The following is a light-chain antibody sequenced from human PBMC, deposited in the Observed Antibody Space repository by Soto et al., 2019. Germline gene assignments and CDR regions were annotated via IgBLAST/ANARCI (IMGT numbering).Light chain of an antibody. CDR1: SGSVSTSYY. V-gene: IGLV8-61*01. J-gene: IGLJ3*02. Sequence: QTVVTQEPSFSVSPGGTVTLTCGLSSGSVSTSYYPSWYQQTPGQAPRTLVYSTNTRSSGVPDRFSGSILGNKAALTITGAQADDESDYYGVLYMGSGISLFGGGTKLTVL. CDR3: VLYMGSGISL. CDR2: STN.